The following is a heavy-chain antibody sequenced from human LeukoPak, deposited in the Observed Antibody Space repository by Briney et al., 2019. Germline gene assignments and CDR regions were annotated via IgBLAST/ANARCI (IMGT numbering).Heavy chain of an antibody. CDR2: ISSSSSYI. D-gene: IGHD3-22*01. CDR3: ARDKSYYDSSGHIKNRNWFDP. J-gene: IGHJ5*02. Sequence: PGGSLRLSCAASGFTFSSYSMNWVRQAPGKGLEWVSSISSSSSYIYYADSVKGRFTISRDNAKNSLYLQMNSLRAEDTAVYYCARDKSYYDSSGHIKNRNWFDPWGQGTLVTVSS. V-gene: IGHV3-21*01. CDR1: GFTFSSYS.